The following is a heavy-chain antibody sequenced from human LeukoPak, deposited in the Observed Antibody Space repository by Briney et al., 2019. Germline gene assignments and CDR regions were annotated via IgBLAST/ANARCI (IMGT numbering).Heavy chain of an antibody. D-gene: IGHD1-14*01. CDR1: GFTISSFE. Sequence: GGSLRLSCEASGFTISSFEMNWVRQAPGKWLEWISYISSSGSITYYADSVRGRFTISRDNAKNSLYLQMNGLSAEDTAVYYCATDRGGESTGANWLDPWGQGTLVTVSS. V-gene: IGHV3-48*03. J-gene: IGHJ5*02. CDR3: ATDRGGESTGANWLDP. CDR2: ISSSGSIT.